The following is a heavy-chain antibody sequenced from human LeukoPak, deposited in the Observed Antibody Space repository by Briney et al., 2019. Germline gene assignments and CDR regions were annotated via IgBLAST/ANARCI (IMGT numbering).Heavy chain of an antibody. CDR1: GFTFSAYN. D-gene: IGHD3-10*01. V-gene: IGHV3-30*01. J-gene: IGHJ4*02. Sequence: PGRSLRLSCAASGFTFSAYNMHWVRQAPGKGLEWLAVISHHGSDKYYADSVKGRFTISRDNPKNTLYLEMISLRPEDTAIYYCAKARAGTYGEFFDYWGQGALVTVSS. CDR3: AKARAGTYGEFFDY. CDR2: ISHHGSDK.